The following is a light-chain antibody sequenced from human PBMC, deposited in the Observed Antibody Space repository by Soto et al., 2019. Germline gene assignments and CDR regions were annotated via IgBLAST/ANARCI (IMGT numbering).Light chain of an antibody. CDR1: QSVSSTF. CDR2: GSS. CDR3: QQYGDSPPT. Sequence: EIVVTQSPGTLSLSPGERATLSCRASQSVSSTFLAWYQHIPGQAPRLLIYGSSTRATGVPDRFSGSGSGTDFSLTISRLEPEDFAVYFCQQYGDSPPTFGQGTKVDIK. J-gene: IGKJ1*01. V-gene: IGKV3-20*01.